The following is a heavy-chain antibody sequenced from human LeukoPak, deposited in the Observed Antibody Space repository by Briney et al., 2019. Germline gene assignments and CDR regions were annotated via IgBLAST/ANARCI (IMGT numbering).Heavy chain of an antibody. CDR2: TSNSGGSA. CDR1: GFTFSNYA. J-gene: IGHJ4*02. Sequence: GGSLRLSCAASGFTFSNYAMAWVRQAPGKGLEWVSATSNSGGSAYYADSVKGRFTISRDNSKNTLYLQMNSLRAEDTAIYYCAKGRATYYASGGVYWGQGTLVTVSS. D-gene: IGHD2-15*01. V-gene: IGHV3-23*01. CDR3: AKGRATYYASGGVY.